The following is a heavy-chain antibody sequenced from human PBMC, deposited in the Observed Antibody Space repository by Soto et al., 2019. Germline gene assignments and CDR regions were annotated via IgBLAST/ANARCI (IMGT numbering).Heavy chain of an antibody. CDR3: ARRYSSSFDY. J-gene: IGHJ4*02. V-gene: IGHV4-59*08. D-gene: IGHD6-13*01. CDR2: IYYSGST. CDR1: GGSISSYY. Sequence: VQLQESGPGLVKPSETLSLTCTVSGGSISSYYWSWIRQPPGKGLEWIGYIYYSGSTNYNPSLKSRVTISVDTSKNQFSLKLSSVTAADTAVYYCARRYSSSFDYWGQGTLVTVSS.